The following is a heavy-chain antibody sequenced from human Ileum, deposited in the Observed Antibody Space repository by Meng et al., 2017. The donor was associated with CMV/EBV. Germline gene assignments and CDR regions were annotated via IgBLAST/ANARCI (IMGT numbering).Heavy chain of an antibody. Sequence: QGQCRQWGPGLLKPSETLSRMCAVYGGSFSEYHWSWIRQPPGKGLEWIGEINHGGSSNYNPSLKSRVTISVDRSRNQVSLKLTSVTAADTAVYYCARASPQRRFLSYWGQGTLVTVSS. V-gene: IGHV4-34*01. CDR3: ARASPQRRFLSY. D-gene: IGHD3-3*01. CDR1: GGSFSEYH. CDR2: INHGGSS. J-gene: IGHJ4*02.